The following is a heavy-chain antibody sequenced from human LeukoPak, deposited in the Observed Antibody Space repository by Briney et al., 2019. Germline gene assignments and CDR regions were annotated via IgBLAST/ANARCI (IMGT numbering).Heavy chain of an antibody. D-gene: IGHD1-26*01. CDR2: IYYSGST. J-gene: IGHJ4*02. CDR3: ARGGGSPEF. CDR1: GGSISSYY. V-gene: IGHV4-59*01. Sequence: PSETLCVTCSVSGGSISSYYWCWIRQPPGKGLEWIGYIYYSGSTKYNPSLESRVTISVDTSKNQFSLKLSSVTAADTAVYYCARGGGSPEFWGQGTQVSVSS.